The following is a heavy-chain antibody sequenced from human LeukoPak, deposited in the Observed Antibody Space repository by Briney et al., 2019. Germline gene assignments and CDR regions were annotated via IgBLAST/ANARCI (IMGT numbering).Heavy chain of an antibody. CDR2: ILYDGSNQ. V-gene: IGHV3-30-3*01. D-gene: IGHD3-10*01. J-gene: IGHJ3*02. Sequence: GGSLRLSCGASGFTFSSYAMQWVRQAPGKGLEWVGVILYDGSNQYYADSVKGRFTISRDNSKNTLYLQMNRQRPEDTAVYYCSRAATMVWVPVDALDIWGQGTMVSVSS. CDR1: GFTFSSYA. CDR3: SRAATMVWVPVDALDI.